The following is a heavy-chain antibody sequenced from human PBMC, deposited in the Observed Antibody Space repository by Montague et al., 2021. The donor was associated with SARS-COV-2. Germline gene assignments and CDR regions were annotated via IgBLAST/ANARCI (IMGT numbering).Heavy chain of an antibody. J-gene: IGHJ6*03. D-gene: IGHD2-15*01. V-gene: IGHV4-34*01. Sequence: SETLSLTCAVHGGSFSGYYWNWIRQRPGKGLEWIGEINHGGSTNXNPSLKNRLTISADTSKNQFSLKLTSVAATDTAVYYCARLRDGVVPSPILGIGPYFTYHYMDVWGKGTTVTVS. CDR3: ARLRDGVVPSPILGIGPYFTYHYMDV. CDR2: INHGGST. CDR1: GGSFSGYY.